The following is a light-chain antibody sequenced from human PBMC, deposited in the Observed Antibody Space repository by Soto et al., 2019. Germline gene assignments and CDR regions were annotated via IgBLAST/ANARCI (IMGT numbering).Light chain of an antibody. J-gene: IGKJ1*01. Sequence: DVVMTQSPLSLPVTLGQPASISCRSSQSLVSHDGDTYLNWFQQRPGQSPRRLIYKVSNRDSGVPDRFSGSGSGTDFTLHISRVEVDDVGVYYCMQGTHWPPWTFGQGTQVEIK. V-gene: IGKV2-30*01. CDR3: MQGTHWPPWT. CDR2: KVS. CDR1: QSLVSHDGDTY.